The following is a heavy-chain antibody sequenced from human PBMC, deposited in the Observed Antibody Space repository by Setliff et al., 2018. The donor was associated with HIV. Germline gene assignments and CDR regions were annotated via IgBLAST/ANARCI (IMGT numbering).Heavy chain of an antibody. V-gene: IGHV4-4*02. J-gene: IGHJ4*01. CDR1: GGSISSSNW. CDR2: IYHSGRT. CDR3: ARDARWLQFPYFDY. D-gene: IGHD5-12*01. Sequence: SETLSLTCAVSGGSISSSNWWSWVRQPPGKGLEWIGEIYHSGRTYYNPSLKSRVTISADTSKNQFSLKLSSVTAADTAVYYCARDARWLQFPYFDYWGQGTLVTVSS.